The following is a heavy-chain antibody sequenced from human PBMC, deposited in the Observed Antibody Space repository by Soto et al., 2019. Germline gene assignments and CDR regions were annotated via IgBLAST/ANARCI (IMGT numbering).Heavy chain of an antibody. CDR1: GFTFSSYG. J-gene: IGHJ4*02. CDR3: ARVRVEYYDFWRDPYDY. V-gene: IGHV3-30*03. D-gene: IGHD3-3*01. Sequence: GGSLRLSCAASGFTFSSYGMHWVRQAPGKGLEWVAVISYDGSNKYYADSVKGRFTISRDNAKNSLYLQMNSLRAEDTAVYYCARVRVEYYDFWRDPYDYWGQGTLVTVSS. CDR2: ISYDGSNK.